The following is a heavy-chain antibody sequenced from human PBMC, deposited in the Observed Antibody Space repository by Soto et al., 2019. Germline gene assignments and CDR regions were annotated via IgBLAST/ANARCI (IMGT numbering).Heavy chain of an antibody. J-gene: IGHJ5*02. D-gene: IGHD3-10*01. CDR3: ARGEMSYLRGWFDP. V-gene: IGHV4-31*03. Sequence: PSETLSLTCTVSGGSISSGGYYWSWIRQHPGKGLEWIGYIYYSGSTYYNPSLKSRVTISVDTSKNQFSLKLSSVTAADTAVYYCARGEMSYLRGWFDPWGQGTLVTVSS. CDR1: GGSISSGGYY. CDR2: IYYSGST.